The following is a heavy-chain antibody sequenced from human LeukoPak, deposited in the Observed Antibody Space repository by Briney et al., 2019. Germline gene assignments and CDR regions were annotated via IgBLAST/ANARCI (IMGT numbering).Heavy chain of an antibody. J-gene: IGHJ3*02. Sequence: PGGSLRLSCAASGFTFSGSAMHWVRQASGKGLEWVGRIRSKANSYATAYAASVKGRFTISRDDSKNTAYLQMNSLKTEDTAVYYCTSSITIFGVAPVRAFDIWGQGTMVTVSS. CDR3: TSSITIFGVAPVRAFDI. V-gene: IGHV3-73*01. CDR2: IRSKANSYAT. D-gene: IGHD3-3*01. CDR1: GFTFSGSA.